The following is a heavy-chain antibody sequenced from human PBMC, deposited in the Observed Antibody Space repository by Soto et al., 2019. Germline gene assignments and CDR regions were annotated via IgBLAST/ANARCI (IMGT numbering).Heavy chain of an antibody. D-gene: IGHD3-10*01. CDR2: ITGSSSHI. Sequence: GGSLRLSCAASGFTFSSYSMNWVRQAPGKGLEWVSSITGSSSHIYYADSVKGRFTISRDNAKNSLYLQMNSLRAEDTAVYYCAKAPDGSGREYYCDYWGQGTLVTVSS. CDR3: AKAPDGSGREYYCDY. V-gene: IGHV3-21*01. CDR1: GFTFSSYS. J-gene: IGHJ4*02.